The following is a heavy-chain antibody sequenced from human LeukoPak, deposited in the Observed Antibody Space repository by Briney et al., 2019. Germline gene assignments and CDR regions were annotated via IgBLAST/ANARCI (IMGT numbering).Heavy chain of an antibody. V-gene: IGHV3-30-3*01. D-gene: IGHD6-25*01. J-gene: IGHJ4*02. Sequence: PGGSLRLSCAASGFTFSSYAMHWVRQAPGKGLEWVAVISYDGSNKYYADSVKGRFTISRDNSKNTLYLQMNSLRAEDTAVYYCARWRPQLDYWGQGTLVTVSS. CDR3: ARWRPQLDY. CDR2: ISYDGSNK. CDR1: GFTFSSYA.